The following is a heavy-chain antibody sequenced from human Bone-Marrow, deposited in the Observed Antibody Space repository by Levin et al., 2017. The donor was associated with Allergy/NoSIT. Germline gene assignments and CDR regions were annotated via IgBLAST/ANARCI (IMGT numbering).Heavy chain of an antibody. V-gene: IGHV3-30*03. J-gene: IGHJ6*02. CDR2: ISHDERKT. D-gene: IGHD1-1*01. Sequence: PGGSLRLSCAASEFTFGNYGMFWVRQAPGKGLDWVALISHDERKTYYAESVKGRFTISRDNSKNTLFLQMNSLRLDDTAVYFCARGPPPGIGYYYTGLDVWGQGTTVTVSS. CDR3: ARGPPPGIGYYYTGLDV. CDR1: EFTFGNYG.